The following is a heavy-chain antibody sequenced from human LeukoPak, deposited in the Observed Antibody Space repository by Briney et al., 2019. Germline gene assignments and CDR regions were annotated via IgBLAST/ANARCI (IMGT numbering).Heavy chain of an antibody. CDR2: INWNGVIT. CDR3: ARGAGGYGDSD. D-gene: IGHD4-17*01. V-gene: IGHV3-20*04. J-gene: IGHJ4*02. Sequence: PGGSLRPSCAASGFTFDDYGMSWVRQVPGKGLEWVAGINWNGVITAYADSVKGRFTISRDNAKSFLSLQMNSLRAEDTALYYCARGAGGYGDSDWGQGTLVTVSS. CDR1: GFTFDDYG.